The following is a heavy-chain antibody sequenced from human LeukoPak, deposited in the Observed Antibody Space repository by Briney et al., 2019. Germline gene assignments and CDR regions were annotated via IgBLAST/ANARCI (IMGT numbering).Heavy chain of an antibody. CDR2: LSYDGSNS. CDR1: GFTFSSFG. CDR3: AKDASTVTLHADY. Sequence: GTSLRLSCAASGFTFSSFGMHWVRQAPGKGLEWVAVLSYDGSNSYYADSVKGRFTISRDNSKNTLYLQMNSLRGEDTAVYYCAKDASTVTLHADYWGQGTLVTVSS. D-gene: IGHD4-17*01. J-gene: IGHJ4*02. V-gene: IGHV3-30*18.